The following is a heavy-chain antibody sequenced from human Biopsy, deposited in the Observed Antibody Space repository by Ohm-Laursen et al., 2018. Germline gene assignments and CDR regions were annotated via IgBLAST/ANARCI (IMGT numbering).Heavy chain of an antibody. V-gene: IGHV4-39*07. CDR1: GGSISSSSYF. J-gene: IGHJ3*02. Sequence: TLSLTCIVSGGSISSSSYFWGWIRQTPGKGLEWIGSMSYGESARYLPSLKSRVTLSVDTSKNQLSLSLSSVTAADTAVYYCARDYGLELGGLEAFDIWGQGTMVTVSS. CDR3: ARDYGLELGGLEAFDI. CDR2: MSYGESA. D-gene: IGHD1-7*01.